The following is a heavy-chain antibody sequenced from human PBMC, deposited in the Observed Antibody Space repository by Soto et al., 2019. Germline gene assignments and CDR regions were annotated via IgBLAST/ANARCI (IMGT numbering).Heavy chain of an antibody. V-gene: IGHV4-39*01. D-gene: IGHD5-18*01. CDR2: IQYRGST. CDR1: DDSMTSGAYY. J-gene: IGHJ4*02. CDR3: ARETRGYSYGYFDY. Sequence: KNSETLSLTCTVSDDSMTSGAYYWGLIRQPPGKGLEWIGTIQYRGSTYYNPSLKSRVTMSLDTSKNQYSLRLSSVTAADTAVYYCARETRGYSYGYFDYWGQGTLVTVSS.